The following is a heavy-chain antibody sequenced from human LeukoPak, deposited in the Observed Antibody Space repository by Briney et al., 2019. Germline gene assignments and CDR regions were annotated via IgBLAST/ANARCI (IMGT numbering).Heavy chain of an antibody. D-gene: IGHD2/OR15-2a*01. V-gene: IGHV3-53*01. J-gene: IGHJ4*02. CDR1: GFTVSSSY. CDR2: IYTGGST. Sequence: QPGGSLRLSCAASGFTVSSSYMNWVRQAPGKGPEWVSVIYTGGSTYYADSVKGRFTISRDNSKNTLYLQMSSLRAEDTAVYYCARDANKKNYFDCWGQGTLVTVSS. CDR3: ARDANKKNYFDC.